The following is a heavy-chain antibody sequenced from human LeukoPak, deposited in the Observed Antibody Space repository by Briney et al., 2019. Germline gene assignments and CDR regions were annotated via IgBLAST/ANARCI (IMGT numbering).Heavy chain of an antibody. CDR3: ARALLCGGDCYPPYYFDY. CDR2: VNLQGST. V-gene: IGHV4-4*02. Sequence: SETLSLTCGVSGGSTTQTNYWTWVRQPPGKGLEWIGEVNLQGSTNYNPSLMGRVAISVDKSENHVSLQLTSVTAADTAVYYCARALLCGGDCYPPYYFDYWGQGTLVTVSS. D-gene: IGHD2-21*02. CDR1: GGSTTQTNY. J-gene: IGHJ4*02.